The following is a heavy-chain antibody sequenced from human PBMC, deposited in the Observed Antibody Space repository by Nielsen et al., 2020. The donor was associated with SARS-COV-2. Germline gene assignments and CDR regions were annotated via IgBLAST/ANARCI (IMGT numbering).Heavy chain of an antibody. CDR2: IRSERHGGTT. CDR3: CKDVPFTGGGAIRY. V-gene: IGHV3-15*01. D-gene: IGHD2-8*02. J-gene: IGHJ4*02. Sequence: GESLKISCATSGLAFRDAWMTWVRQAPGKGLQWVGHIRSERHGGTTDYAGAVKGRFTISRDDSTDTVYLQMNSLTTEVTGLYVCCKDVPFTGGGAIRYWGQGALVTVSS. CDR1: GLAFRDAW.